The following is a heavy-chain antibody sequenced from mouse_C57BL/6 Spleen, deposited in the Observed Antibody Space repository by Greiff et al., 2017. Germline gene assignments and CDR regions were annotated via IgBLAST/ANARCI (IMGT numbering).Heavy chain of an antibody. J-gene: IGHJ1*03. CDR1: GYAFSSSW. V-gene: IGHV1-82*01. CDR3: ARPVYYDYDTWYFDV. Sequence: QVQLQQSGPELVKPGASVKISCKASGYAFSSSWMNWVKQRPGKGLEWIGRISPGDGDTNYNGKFKGKATLTADTSSSTAYMQLSSLTSEDSAVYFCARPVYYDYDTWYFDVWGTGTTVTVSS. D-gene: IGHD2-4*01. CDR2: ISPGDGDT.